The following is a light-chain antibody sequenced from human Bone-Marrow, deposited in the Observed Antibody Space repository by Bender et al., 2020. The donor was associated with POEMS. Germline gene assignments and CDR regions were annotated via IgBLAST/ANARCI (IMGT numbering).Light chain of an antibody. CDR2: DNN. CDR3: AAWDASLNGWV. Sequence: QSVLTQSPSASGTPGQRVTISCSGSSSNIGSSAVSWYQHLPGTAPRLLIYDNNLRPSGVPVRFSGSRTGTSASLAISGLQSEDESDYFCAAWDASLNGWVFGGGTKLTVL. V-gene: IGLV1-44*01. J-gene: IGLJ3*02. CDR1: SSNIGSSA.